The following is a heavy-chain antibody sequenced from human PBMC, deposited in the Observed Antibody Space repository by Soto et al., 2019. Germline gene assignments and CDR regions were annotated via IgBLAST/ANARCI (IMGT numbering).Heavy chain of an antibody. Sequence: EMQLVESGGGLVQPGGSLRLSCTASGFTFSSYWMHWVRQVPEKGLMWVSRINSDGSDTNYVDSVKGRFTISRDNAKNTVYLQMDSLRDEDTAVYYCGGDWWGTGLVDYWGRGTLVTVSS. V-gene: IGHV3-74*01. CDR1: GFTFSSYW. J-gene: IGHJ4*02. D-gene: IGHD2-8*02. CDR3: GGDWWGTGLVDY. CDR2: INSDGSDT.